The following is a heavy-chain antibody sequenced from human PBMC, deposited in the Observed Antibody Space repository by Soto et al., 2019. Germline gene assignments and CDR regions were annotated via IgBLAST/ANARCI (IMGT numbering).Heavy chain of an antibody. CDR1: GGSISSSSYY. CDR2: IYYSGST. D-gene: IGHD2-2*01. Sequence: QLLESGPGLVKPSETLSLTCTVSGGSISSSSYYWGWIRQPPGKGLEWIGSIYYSGSTYYNPSLKSRVTISVDTSKNQFSLKLSSVTAADTAVYYCAREGRTCSSTSCLPRAFDIWGQGTMVTVSS. J-gene: IGHJ3*02. CDR3: AREGRTCSSTSCLPRAFDI. V-gene: IGHV4-39*02.